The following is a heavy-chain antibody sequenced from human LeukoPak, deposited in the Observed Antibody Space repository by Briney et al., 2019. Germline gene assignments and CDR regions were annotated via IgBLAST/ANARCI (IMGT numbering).Heavy chain of an antibody. Sequence: PSETLSLTCTVSGGSISSGGYYWSWIRQHPGKGLEWIGYIYYSGSTYYNPSLKSRVTISVDTSKNQFSLKLSSVTAADTAVYYCAREKSGSYYENFDYWGQGILVTVSS. V-gene: IGHV4-31*03. D-gene: IGHD3-10*01. CDR2: IYYSGST. J-gene: IGHJ4*02. CDR3: AREKSGSYYENFDY. CDR1: GGSISSGGYY.